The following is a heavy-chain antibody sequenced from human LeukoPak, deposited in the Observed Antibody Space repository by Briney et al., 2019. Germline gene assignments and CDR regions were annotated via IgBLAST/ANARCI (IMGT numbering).Heavy chain of an antibody. CDR3: ARVQGGYNVYYYYYMDV. CDR1: GGSFSGYY. CDR2: INHSGST. J-gene: IGHJ6*03. D-gene: IGHD5-24*01. Sequence: SETLSLTCAVYGGSFSGYYWSWIRQPPGKGLEWIGEINHSGSTNYNPSLKSRVTISVDTSKNQFSLKLSSVTAADTAVYYCARVQGGYNVYYYYYMDVWGKGTTVTVSS. V-gene: IGHV4-34*01.